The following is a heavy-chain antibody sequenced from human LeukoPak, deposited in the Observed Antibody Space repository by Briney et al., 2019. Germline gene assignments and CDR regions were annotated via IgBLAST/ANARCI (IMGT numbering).Heavy chain of an antibody. Sequence: SETLSLTCTVSGGSISSGGYYCRWIRQPPGKGLEWIGYIYHSGSTYYNPSLKSRVTISVDTSKNQFSLKLSSVTAADTAVYYCARAYDVVVVGLSWYFDLWGRGTLVTVSS. V-gene: IGHV4-30-2*01. J-gene: IGHJ2*01. D-gene: IGHD2-15*01. CDR1: GGSISSGGYY. CDR2: IYHSGST. CDR3: ARAYDVVVVGLSWYFDL.